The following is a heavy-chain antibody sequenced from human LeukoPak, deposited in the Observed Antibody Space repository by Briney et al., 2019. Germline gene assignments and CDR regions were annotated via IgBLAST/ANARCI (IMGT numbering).Heavy chain of an antibody. J-gene: IGHJ4*02. CDR1: GGSISSYY. Sequence: SETLSLTRTVSGGSISSYYWSWIRQPAGKGLEWIGRIYTSGSTNYNPSLKSRVTMSVDTSKNQFSLKLSSVTAADTAVYYCARDRDYYGSGSYRSYFDYWGQGTLVTVSS. V-gene: IGHV4-4*07. CDR3: ARDRDYYGSGSYRSYFDY. D-gene: IGHD3-10*01. CDR2: IYTSGST.